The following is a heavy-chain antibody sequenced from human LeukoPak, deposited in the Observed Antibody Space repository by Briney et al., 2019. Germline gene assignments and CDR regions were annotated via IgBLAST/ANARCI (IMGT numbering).Heavy chain of an antibody. D-gene: IGHD3-9*01. J-gene: IGHJ3*02. CDR3: AKEGAGYYDILTGYYLRDAFDI. CDR1: GFTFDDYA. Sequence: PGGSLRLSCAASGFTFDDYAMHWVRQAPGKGLEWVSGISWNSGSIGYADSVKGRFTISRDNAKNSLYLQMNSLRAEDTALYYCAKEGAGYYDILTGYYLRDAFDIWGQGTMVTVSS. CDR2: ISWNSGSI. V-gene: IGHV3-9*01.